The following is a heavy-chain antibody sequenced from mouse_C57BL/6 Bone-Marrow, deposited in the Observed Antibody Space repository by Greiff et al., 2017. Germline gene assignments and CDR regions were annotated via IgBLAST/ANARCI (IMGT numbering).Heavy chain of an antibody. CDR3: ARHPD. J-gene: IGHJ2*01. CDR1: GYTFTSYW. V-gene: IGHV1-50*01. CDR2: IDPSDSYT. Sequence: VQLQQPGAELVKPGASVKLSCKASGYTFTSYWMQWVKQRPGQGLEWIGEIDPSDSYTNYNQKFKGKATLTVDTSSSTAYMQLSSLTSEDSAVYYCARHPDWGQGTTLTVSS.